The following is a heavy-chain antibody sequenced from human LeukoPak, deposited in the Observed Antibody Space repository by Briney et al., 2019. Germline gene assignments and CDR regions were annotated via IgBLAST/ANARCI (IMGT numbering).Heavy chain of an antibody. CDR2: INPSAGTT. CDR1: GYTFTSYT. J-gene: IGHJ6*02. D-gene: IGHD6-19*01. V-gene: IGHV1-46*01. Sequence: ASMKVSCKASGYTFTSYTMHWVRQAPGQGLEWMGIINPSAGTTTYARKFQGRVTMTRDTSTSTVYMELSSLTSEDTAVYYCARGKSSVWPAWLCMDVWGQGTTVTISS. CDR3: ARGKSSVWPAWLCMDV.